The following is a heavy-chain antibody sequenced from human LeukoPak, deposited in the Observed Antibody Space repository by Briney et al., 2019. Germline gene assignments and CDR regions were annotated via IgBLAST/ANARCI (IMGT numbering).Heavy chain of an antibody. CDR1: GFSFSSYW. Sequence: GGSLRLSCAVSGFSFSSYWMHWVRQPPGKGLAWVSRVSGDGRSIDYADAVKGRFTTSRDNAKNTLWLRTNSLRAEDTAVYYCARVGESYQNSFGYWGHGTLVSVSS. D-gene: IGHD2-2*01. CDR3: ARVGESYQNSFGY. J-gene: IGHJ4*01. V-gene: IGHV3-74*01. CDR2: VSGDGRSI.